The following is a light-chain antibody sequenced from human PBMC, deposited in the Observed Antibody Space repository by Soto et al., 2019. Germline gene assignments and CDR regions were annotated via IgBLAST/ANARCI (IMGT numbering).Light chain of an antibody. J-gene: IGLJ2*01. CDR1: SSDVGGFNY. V-gene: IGLV2-8*01. CDR3: SSYAGSNKGV. Sequence: QSALTQPPSASGSPGKSVTISCTGTSSDVGGFNYVSWYQHHPGKAPKLMIYEVSKRPSGVPERFSGSKSGNTASLTVSGLQAEDEADYYCSSYAGSNKGVFGGGTKLTVL. CDR2: EVS.